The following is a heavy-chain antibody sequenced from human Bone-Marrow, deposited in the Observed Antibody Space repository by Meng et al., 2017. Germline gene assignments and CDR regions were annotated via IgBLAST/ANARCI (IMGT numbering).Heavy chain of an antibody. V-gene: IGHV1-2*02. CDR3: ARDWGGPGVLRFVVGNY. CDR2: INPNSGGT. Sequence: ASVKVSCKASGYTFTSYGISWVRQAPGQGLEWMGWINPNSGGTNYAQKFQGRVTMTRDTSISTAYMELSRLRSDDAAVYYCARDWGGPGVLRFVVGNYWGQGTLVTVSS. D-gene: IGHD3-3*01. J-gene: IGHJ4*02. CDR1: GYTFTSYG.